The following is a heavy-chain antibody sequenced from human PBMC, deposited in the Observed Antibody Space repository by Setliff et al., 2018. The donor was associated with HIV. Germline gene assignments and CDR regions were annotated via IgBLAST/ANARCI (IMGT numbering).Heavy chain of an antibody. CDR3: ASLSGYSGDAFDV. J-gene: IGHJ3*01. V-gene: IGHV5-51*01. CDR2: MYPGTSTT. CDR1: GYSFSTYW. D-gene: IGHD3-22*01. Sequence: PGESLKISCQGSGYSFSTYWIGWVRQMPGKGLGWMGIMYPGTSTTKYSPSFQGQVTISAVKSISTTYLQWSSLKASDTAMYYCASLSGYSGDAFDVWGQGTMVTVSS.